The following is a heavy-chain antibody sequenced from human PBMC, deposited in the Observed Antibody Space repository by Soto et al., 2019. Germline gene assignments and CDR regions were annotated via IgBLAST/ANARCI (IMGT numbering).Heavy chain of an antibody. V-gene: IGHV4-59*01. CDR3: ARASYYYDSSGYYVLFDY. CDR1: GGSISSYY. CDR2: IYYSGST. Sequence: SETLSLTCTVSGGSISSYYWSWIRQPPGKGLEWIGYIYYSGSTNYNPSLKSRVTISVDTSKNQLSLKLSSVTAADTAVYYCARASYYYDSSGYYVLFDYCGQGTMVTVYS. J-gene: IGHJ4*02. D-gene: IGHD3-22*01.